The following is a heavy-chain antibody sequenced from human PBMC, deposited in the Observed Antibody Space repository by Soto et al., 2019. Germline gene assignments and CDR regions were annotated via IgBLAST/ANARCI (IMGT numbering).Heavy chain of an antibody. CDR3: ARDYDSSGDY. J-gene: IGHJ4*02. Sequence: QLQLQESGPGLVKPSETLSLTCTVSGGSISSSSYYWGWIRQPPGKGLEWIGSIYYSGSTYYNPSLKSRVTMSGDTSKNQFSLKLSSVTAADTAVYYCARDYDSSGDYWGQGTLVTVSS. CDR2: IYYSGST. D-gene: IGHD3-22*01. V-gene: IGHV4-39*01. CDR1: GGSISSSSYY.